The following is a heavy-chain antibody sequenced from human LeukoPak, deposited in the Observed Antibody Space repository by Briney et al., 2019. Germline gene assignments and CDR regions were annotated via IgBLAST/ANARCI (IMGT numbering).Heavy chain of an antibody. CDR3: ARGLAYCGGDCYYFDY. CDR2: IIPILGIA. J-gene: IGHJ4*02. V-gene: IGHV1-69*04. CDR1: GYTFTDYG. D-gene: IGHD2-21*02. Sequence: GASVKVSCKASGYTFTDYGFSWVRQAPGQGLEWMGRIIPILGIANYAQKFQGRVTITADKSTSTAYMELSSLRSEDTAVYYCARGLAYCGGDCYYFDYWGQGTLVTVSS.